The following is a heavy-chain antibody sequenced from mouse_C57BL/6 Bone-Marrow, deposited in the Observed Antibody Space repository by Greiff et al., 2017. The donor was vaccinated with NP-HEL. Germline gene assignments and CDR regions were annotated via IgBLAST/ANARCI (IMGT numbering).Heavy chain of an antibody. CDR3: ARDYHYYYAMDY. V-gene: IGHV1-81*01. D-gene: IGHD5-5*01. Sequence: QVQLQQSGAELARPGASVKLSCKASGYTFTSYGISWVKQRTGQGLEWIGEIYPRSGNTYYNEKFKGKATLTDDKSSSTAYMELRSLTSDDAAVYFCARDYHYYYAMDYWGQGTSVTVAS. CDR2: IYPRSGNT. J-gene: IGHJ4*01. CDR1: GYTFTSYG.